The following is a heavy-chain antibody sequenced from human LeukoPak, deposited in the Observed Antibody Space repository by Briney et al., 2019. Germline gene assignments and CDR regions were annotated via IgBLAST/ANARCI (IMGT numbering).Heavy chain of an antibody. V-gene: IGHV1-69*13. J-gene: IGHJ6*03. CDR1: GGTFSSCA. Sequence: VASVKVSCKASGGTFSSCAISWVRQAPGQGLEWMGGIIPIFGTANYAQKFQGRVTITADESTSTAYMELSSLRSEDTAVYYCARGDIAVAGTPNYYYYMDVWGKGTTVTISS. D-gene: IGHD6-19*01. CDR3: ARGDIAVAGTPNYYYYMDV. CDR2: IIPIFGTA.